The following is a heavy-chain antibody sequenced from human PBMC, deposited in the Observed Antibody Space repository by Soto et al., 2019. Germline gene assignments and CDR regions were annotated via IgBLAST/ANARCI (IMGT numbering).Heavy chain of an antibody. CDR3: ARDDVASNSGGRRHWFDP. J-gene: IGHJ5*02. CDR2: ISAYNGNT. D-gene: IGHD3-16*01. Sequence: QVQLVQSGAEVKKPGASVKVSCKASGYTFTSCGISWVRQAPGQGLEWMGWISAYNGNTNYAQKLQGRVTMTTDTSTSTAYMELRSLRSDDTAVYYCARDDVASNSGGRRHWFDPWGQGTLVTVSS. CDR1: GYTFTSCG. V-gene: IGHV1-18*01.